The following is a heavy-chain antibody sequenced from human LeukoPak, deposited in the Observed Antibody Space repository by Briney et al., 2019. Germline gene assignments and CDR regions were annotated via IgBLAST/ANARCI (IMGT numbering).Heavy chain of an antibody. V-gene: IGHV1-2*02. D-gene: IGHD6-19*01. J-gene: IGHJ4*02. Sequence: GASVKVSCKASGYTFTGYYMHWVRQAPGQGLEWMGWINPNSGGTNYAQKFQGRVTMTRDTSISTAYMELSRLRSDDTAVYYCAREPTVAGTSFDYWGQGTLVNVSS. CDR3: AREPTVAGTSFDY. CDR2: INPNSGGT. CDR1: GYTFTGYY.